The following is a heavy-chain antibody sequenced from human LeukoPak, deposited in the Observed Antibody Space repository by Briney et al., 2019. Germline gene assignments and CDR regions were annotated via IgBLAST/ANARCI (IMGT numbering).Heavy chain of an antibody. V-gene: IGHV3-23*01. Sequence: AGGSLRLSCAASGFTFSSHAMSWVRQAPGKGLEWVSAISGSGGSTYYADSVKGRFTISRDNSKNTLYLQMNSLRAEDTAVYYCAKKARIAAAGRNDYWGQGTLVTVAS. CDR1: GFTFSSHA. CDR3: AKKARIAAAGRNDY. J-gene: IGHJ4*02. D-gene: IGHD6-13*01. CDR2: ISGSGGST.